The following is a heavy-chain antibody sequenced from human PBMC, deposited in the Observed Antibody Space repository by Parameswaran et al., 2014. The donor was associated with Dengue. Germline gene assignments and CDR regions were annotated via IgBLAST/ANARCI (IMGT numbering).Heavy chain of an antibody. Sequence: WIRQPPGKGLEWIGEINHSGSTNYNPSLKSRVTISVDTSKNQFSLKLSSVTAADTAVYYCARGRYYHDYYYYYGMDVWGQGTTVTVSS. CDR2: INHSGST. D-gene: IGHD3-10*01. J-gene: IGHJ6*02. CDR3: ARGRYYHDYYYYYGMDV. V-gene: IGHV4-34*01.